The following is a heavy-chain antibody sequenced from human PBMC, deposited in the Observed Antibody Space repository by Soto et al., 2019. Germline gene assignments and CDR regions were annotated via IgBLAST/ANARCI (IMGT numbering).Heavy chain of an antibody. J-gene: IGHJ5*02. CDR1: GYTFTNYE. Sequence: GASVKVSCKASGYTFTNYEINWVRQATGQGLEWTGWMNPGSGNTDNAHKFQGRVTMTRNISTSTAYMELSSLGSDDTAIYYCARMAASGSLNWFDPWGQGTLVTVSS. CDR3: ARMAASGSLNWFDP. CDR2: MNPGSGNT. D-gene: IGHD3-10*01. V-gene: IGHV1-8*01.